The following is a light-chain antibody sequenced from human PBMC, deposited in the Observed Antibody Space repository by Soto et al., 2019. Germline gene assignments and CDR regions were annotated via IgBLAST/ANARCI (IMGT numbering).Light chain of an antibody. CDR1: ESISTW. CDR3: QQYNAYPLT. V-gene: IGKV1-5*03. J-gene: IGKJ4*01. Sequence: DTQMTQSPSTLSASVGDRVTISCRASESISTWLAWYQQKPGKAPNLLIQTASSLESGAPSRFSGSGSGTEFTLTISSLQPDDLATYYCQQYNAYPLTFGGGTKVEIK. CDR2: TAS.